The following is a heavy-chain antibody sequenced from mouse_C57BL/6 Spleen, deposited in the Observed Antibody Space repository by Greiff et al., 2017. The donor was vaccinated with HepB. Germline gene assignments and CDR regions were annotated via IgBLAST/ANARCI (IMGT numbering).Heavy chain of an antibody. D-gene: IGHD3-2*02. V-gene: IGHV1-59*01. CDR2: IDPSDSYT. Sequence: VQLQQPGAELVRPGTSVKLSCKASGYTFTSYWMHWVKQRPGQGLEWIGVIDPSDSYTNYNQKFKGKATLTVDTSTSTAYMPLSSLTSEDSAVYYCARSQTAQATFAYGGQGTLVTVSA. CDR3: ARSQTAQATFAY. CDR1: GYTFTSYW. J-gene: IGHJ3*01.